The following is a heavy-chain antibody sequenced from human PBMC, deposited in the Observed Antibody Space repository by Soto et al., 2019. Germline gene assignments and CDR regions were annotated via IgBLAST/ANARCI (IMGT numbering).Heavy chain of an antibody. CDR1: GFTFGFNA. Sequence: PGGSLRLSCAATGFTFGFNALSWVRQAPGKGLQYVSTISSDGDITYYADSVKGRFTISRDNSKNTLYLQMNSLRPEDTAVYYCVKVSTFYDILTGYYSTNFFDPWGQGTMVTVSS. CDR3: VKVSTFYDILTGYYSTNFFDP. CDR2: ISSDGDIT. J-gene: IGHJ5*02. V-gene: IGHV3-64D*06. D-gene: IGHD3-9*01.